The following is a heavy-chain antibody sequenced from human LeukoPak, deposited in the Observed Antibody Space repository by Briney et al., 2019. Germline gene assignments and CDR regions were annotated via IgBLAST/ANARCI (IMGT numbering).Heavy chain of an antibody. CDR1: GYTFTNYG. J-gene: IGHJ4*02. V-gene: IGHV1-46*01. D-gene: IGHD5-12*01. CDR2: INPSGGST. Sequence: GASVKVSCKASGYTFTNYGITWVRQAPGQGLEWMGIINPSGGSTSYAQKFQGRVTMTRDTSTSTVYMELSSLRSEDTAVYYCARGVSGYDSTDLLDYWGQGTLVTVSS. CDR3: ARGVSGYDSTDLLDY.